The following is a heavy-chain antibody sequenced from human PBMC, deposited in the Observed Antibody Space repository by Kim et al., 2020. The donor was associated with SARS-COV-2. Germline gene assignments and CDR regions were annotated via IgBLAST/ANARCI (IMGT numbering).Heavy chain of an antibody. CDR3: ATLSYDILTGLGEYGMDV. J-gene: IGHJ6*02. Sequence: SVKVSCKASGGTFSSYAISWVRQAPGQGLEWMGGIIPIFGTANYAQKFQGRVTITADESTSTAYMELSSLRSEDTAVYYCATLSYDILTGLGEYGMDVWGQGTTVTVSS. CDR2: IIPIFGTA. D-gene: IGHD3-9*01. V-gene: IGHV1-69*13. CDR1: GGTFSSYA.